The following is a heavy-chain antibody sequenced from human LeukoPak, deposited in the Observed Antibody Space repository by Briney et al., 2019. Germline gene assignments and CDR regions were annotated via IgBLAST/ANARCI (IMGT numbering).Heavy chain of an antibody. CDR3: ARLYCSSTSCYQDY. Sequence: ASVKVSCKASGYTFTGYYMHWVRQAPGQGLEWMGWINPNSGGTNYAQKFQGWVTMTRDTSISTAYMELSRLRSDDTAVYYCARLYCSSTSCYQDYWGQGTLVTVSS. D-gene: IGHD2-2*01. V-gene: IGHV1-2*04. J-gene: IGHJ4*02. CDR1: GYTFTGYY. CDR2: INPNSGGT.